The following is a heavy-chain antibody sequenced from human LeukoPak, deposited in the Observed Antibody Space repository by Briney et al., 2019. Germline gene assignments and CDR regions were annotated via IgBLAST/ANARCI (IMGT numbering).Heavy chain of an antibody. CDR2: INHSGST. Sequence: SETLSLTCTVSGGSISSYYWSWIRQPPGKGLEWIGEINHSGSTNYNPSLKSRVTISVDTSKNQFSLKLSSVTAADTAVYYCARGRVAAAGKAPTFDYWGQGTLVTVSS. CDR3: ARGRVAAAGKAPTFDY. V-gene: IGHV4-34*01. CDR1: GGSISSYY. J-gene: IGHJ4*02. D-gene: IGHD6-13*01.